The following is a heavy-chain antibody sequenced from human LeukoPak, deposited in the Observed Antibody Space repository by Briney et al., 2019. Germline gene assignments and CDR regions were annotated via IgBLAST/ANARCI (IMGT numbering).Heavy chain of an antibody. J-gene: IGHJ4*02. Sequence: GGSLRLSCAASGFIFRSYSMNWVRQAPGKGLEWVSYISSSGSPIYYADSVKGRFTISRDNAKNSLYLQMNSLRAEDTAVYYCARDRNYGDYSGQSYFDYWGQGTLVTVSS. D-gene: IGHD4-17*01. CDR1: GFIFRSYS. CDR3: ARDRNYGDYSGQSYFDY. CDR2: ISSSGSPI. V-gene: IGHV3-48*01.